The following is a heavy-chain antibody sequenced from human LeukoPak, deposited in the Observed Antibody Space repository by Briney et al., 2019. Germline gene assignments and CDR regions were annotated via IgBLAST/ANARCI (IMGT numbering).Heavy chain of an antibody. J-gene: IGHJ6*03. CDR3: ARGRKGFGVVIYDYYYMDV. CDR1: GGSISSYY. V-gene: IGHV4-59*01. CDR2: IYYSGST. D-gene: IGHD3-3*01. Sequence: SETLSLTCTVSGGSISSYYWSWIRQPPGKGLEWIGYIYYSGSTNYNPSLKGRVTISVDTSKNQFSLKLSSVTAADTAVYYGARGRKGFGVVIYDYYYMDVWGKGTTVTVSS.